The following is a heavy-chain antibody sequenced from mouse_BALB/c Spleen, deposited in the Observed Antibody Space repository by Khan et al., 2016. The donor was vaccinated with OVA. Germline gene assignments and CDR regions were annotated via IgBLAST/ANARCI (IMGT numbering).Heavy chain of an antibody. Sequence: QVQLKQSGAELVKPGASVKMSCKASGYTFINYWILWVKQRPGQGLEWIGYINPSTGYTEYNQNFKDKATLTADKSSSTAYLQLSSLTSEDSAVYYCAIRGLRWGLDYWGQGTTLTVSS. CDR2: INPSTGYT. D-gene: IGHD1-1*01. J-gene: IGHJ2*01. V-gene: IGHV1-7*01. CDR1: GYTFINYW. CDR3: AIRGLRWGLDY.